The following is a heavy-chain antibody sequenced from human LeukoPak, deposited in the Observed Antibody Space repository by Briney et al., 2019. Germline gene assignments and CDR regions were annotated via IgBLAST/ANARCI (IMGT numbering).Heavy chain of an antibody. CDR3: AKGNYFDY. CDR2: IRSKAYGGTT. V-gene: IGHV3-49*04. J-gene: IGHJ4*02. D-gene: IGHD6-13*01. CDR1: GFTFGDYA. Sequence: GRSLRLSCTASGFTFGDYAMSWVRQAPGKGLEWVGFIRSKAYGGTTEYAASVKGRFTISRDDSKNTLYLQMNSLRGEDTAVYYCAKGNYFDYWGQGTLVTVSS.